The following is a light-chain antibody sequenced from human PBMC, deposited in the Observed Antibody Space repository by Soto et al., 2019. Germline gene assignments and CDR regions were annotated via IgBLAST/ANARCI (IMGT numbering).Light chain of an antibody. CDR3: QQYGSSVTWM. J-gene: IGKJ1*01. CDR1: QSITSNY. CDR2: AAS. Sequence: EVVLTQSPGTVSLSPGERATLSCRASQSITSNYLAWYQQKPGQAPRLLIYAASSRATGIPDRFSGSGSGKDFPLRIRRLGPEVFAVYYLQQYGSSVTWMCGQGTKVEIK. V-gene: IGKV3-20*01.